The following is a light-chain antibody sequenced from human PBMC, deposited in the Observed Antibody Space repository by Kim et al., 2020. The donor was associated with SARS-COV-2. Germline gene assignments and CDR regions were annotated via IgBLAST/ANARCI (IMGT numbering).Light chain of an antibody. Sequence: SYELTQPPSVSVSPGQTASITCSGDKLGDKYACWYQQKPGQSPVLVIYQDSKRPSGIPERFSGSNSGNTATLTIIGTQAMDEADYYCQAWDSSTACPNWVFGGGTQLTVL. J-gene: IGLJ3*02. CDR1: KLGDKY. CDR3: QAWDSSTACPNWV. CDR2: QDS. V-gene: IGLV3-1*01.